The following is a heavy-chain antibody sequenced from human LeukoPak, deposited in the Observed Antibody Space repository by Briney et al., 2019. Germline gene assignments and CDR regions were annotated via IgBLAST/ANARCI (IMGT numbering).Heavy chain of an antibody. V-gene: IGHV1-2*02. CDR2: INPNSGGT. D-gene: IGHD2-21*02. J-gene: IGHJ6*02. Sequence: ASVKVSCKASGYTFTGYYMHWVRQAPGQGLEWMGWINPNSGGTNYAQKFQGRVTMTRDTSISTAYMELSRLRSDDTAVYYCARDGHIVVVTAIPSYGMDVWGQGTTVTVSS. CDR3: ARDGHIVVVTAIPSYGMDV. CDR1: GYTFTGYY.